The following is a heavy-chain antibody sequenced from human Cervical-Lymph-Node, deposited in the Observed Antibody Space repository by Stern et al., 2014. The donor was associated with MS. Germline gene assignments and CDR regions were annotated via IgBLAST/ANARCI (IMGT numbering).Heavy chain of an antibody. Sequence: EVQLVESGGGLVKPGGSLRLSCAASGFTFSSYSMNWVRQAPGKGLEWVSSIRSRSSYIYYADSVKGRFTISRDNAKNSLYLQMNSLRAEDTAVYYCARGVDCSSTSCYAPHNWFDPWGQGTLVTVSS. CDR2: IRSRSSYI. V-gene: IGHV3-21*01. J-gene: IGHJ5*02. CDR3: ARGVDCSSTSCYAPHNWFDP. D-gene: IGHD2-2*01. CDR1: GFTFSSYS.